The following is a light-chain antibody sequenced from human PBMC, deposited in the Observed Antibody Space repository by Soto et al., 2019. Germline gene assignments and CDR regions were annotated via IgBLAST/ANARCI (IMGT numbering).Light chain of an antibody. CDR3: QQYKSLYT. Sequence: IQMTQSPSTLSASVGDRVTITCRASQSISSWLAWYQQKPGKAPKLLIYKASSLESGVPSRFSGSGSGKEFTLTISSLQPDDFATYYCQQYKSLYTFGQGTKLEMK. CDR2: KAS. CDR1: QSISSW. J-gene: IGKJ2*01. V-gene: IGKV1-5*03.